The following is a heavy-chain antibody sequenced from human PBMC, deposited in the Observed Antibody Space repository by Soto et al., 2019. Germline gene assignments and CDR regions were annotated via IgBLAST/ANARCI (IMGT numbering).Heavy chain of an antibody. Sequence: SVKVSCKASGGTFSSYAISWVRQAPGQGLEWMGGIIPIFGTANYAQKFQGRVTITADETTSTAYMELSSLRSEDTAVYYCARGIGITIFGVVTPPAYMDVWGQGTTVTVSS. J-gene: IGHJ6*02. CDR1: GGTFSSYA. D-gene: IGHD3-3*01. CDR3: ARGIGITIFGVVTPPAYMDV. CDR2: IIPIFGTA. V-gene: IGHV1-69*13.